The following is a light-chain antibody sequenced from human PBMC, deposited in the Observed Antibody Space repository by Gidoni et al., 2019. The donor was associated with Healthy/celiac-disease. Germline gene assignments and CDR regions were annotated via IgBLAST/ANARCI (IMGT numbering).Light chain of an antibody. Sequence: QPVLTQSSSASASLGSSVKLTCTLSSGHSSYIIAWHQQQPGKAPRYLMKLEGSGSYNKGSGVPDRFSGSSSGADRYLTISNLQSEDEADYYGETWDSNTHWVFGGGTKLTVL. J-gene: IGLJ3*02. CDR3: ETWDSNTHWV. CDR1: SGHSSYI. V-gene: IGLV4-60*03. CDR2: LEGSGSY.